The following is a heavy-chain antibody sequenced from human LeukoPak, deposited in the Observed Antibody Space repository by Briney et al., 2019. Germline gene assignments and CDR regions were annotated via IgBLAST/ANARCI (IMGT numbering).Heavy chain of an antibody. D-gene: IGHD4/OR15-4a*01. J-gene: IGHJ4*02. V-gene: IGHV1-69*04. CDR2: SIPLLDIA. CDR3: ATENGKVTIVTNFGY. Sequence: SVTLCFKSSGGSFSSSPITWVRQPPGQGLELMGRSIPLLDIANDATKFQGRCTISSHKSTTTANMELISIRSEDTAVYYCATENGKVTIVTNFGYWGQGTLVTVSS. CDR1: GGSFSSSP.